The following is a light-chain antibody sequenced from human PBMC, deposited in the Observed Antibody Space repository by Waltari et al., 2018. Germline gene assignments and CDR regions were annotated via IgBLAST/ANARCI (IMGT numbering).Light chain of an antibody. V-gene: IGLV2-23*01. CDR2: DDN. J-gene: IGLJ3*02. CDR1: SSDVGNYNL. CDR3: CSYAGSYTWV. Sequence: QSALTQPASVSGSPGQSITISCTGTSSDVGNYNLVSWYQQYPGKAPNVMIYDDNRRPSGVSDRFSGSKSGDTASLTISGVQAEDEAGYYCCSYAGSYTWVFGGGTKLNVL.